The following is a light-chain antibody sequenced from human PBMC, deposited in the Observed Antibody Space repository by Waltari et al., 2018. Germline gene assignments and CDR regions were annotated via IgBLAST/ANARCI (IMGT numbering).Light chain of an antibody. J-gene: IGKJ3*01. CDR3: HQHFRMPFT. CDR1: QNVLYNSNNKNY. Sequence: IVMTQSSDSLAVSLGERATINCKSSQNVLYNSNNKNYLAWYQQKPGQPPTLLIHWASIRESGVPDRFSGSGSGTDFTLTISNLQSEDVAVYYCHQHFRMPFTFGPGTKVDIK. V-gene: IGKV4-1*01. CDR2: WAS.